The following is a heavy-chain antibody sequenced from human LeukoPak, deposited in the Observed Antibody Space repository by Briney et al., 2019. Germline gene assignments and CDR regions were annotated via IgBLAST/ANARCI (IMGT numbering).Heavy chain of an antibody. CDR2: INPNSGGT. V-gene: IGHV1-2*02. Sequence: ASVKVSCKASGYTFTAYYMHWVRQAPGQGLEWMGWINPNSGGTNYAQKFQGRVTMTRDTSISTAYMELSRLRSDDTAVYYCARTYYDFWSGYPNWFDPWGQGTLVTVSS. CDR3: ARTYYDFWSGYPNWFDP. J-gene: IGHJ5*02. CDR1: GYTFTAYY. D-gene: IGHD3-3*01.